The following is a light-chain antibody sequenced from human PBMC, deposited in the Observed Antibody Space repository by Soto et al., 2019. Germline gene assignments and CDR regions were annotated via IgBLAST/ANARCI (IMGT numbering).Light chain of an antibody. V-gene: IGKV1-5*01. Sequence: DIQMTQSPSTLSASVGDKVTITCRAGQSISSWLAWYQQKPGKAPKLLIYDAFSLESGVPSRFSGSASGTEFTLTISSLQPDDFATYSCQQYNSYLYTFGQGTKLEI. CDR3: QQYNSYLYT. CDR1: QSISSW. J-gene: IGKJ2*01. CDR2: DAF.